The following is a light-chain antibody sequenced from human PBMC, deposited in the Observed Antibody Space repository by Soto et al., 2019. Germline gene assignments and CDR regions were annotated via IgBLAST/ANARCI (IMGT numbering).Light chain of an antibody. CDR3: SSYTSSSLYV. J-gene: IGLJ1*01. V-gene: IGLV2-14*01. CDR2: DVS. Sequence: QSALTQAAYVSGSPGQSLSISSTGTSSEVGGYNYVSWYQQHPGKAPKLMIYDVSNRPSGVSNRFSGSKSGNTASLTISVLQAEDEADYYCSSYTSSSLYVFVTGTKVTVL. CDR1: SSEVGGYNY.